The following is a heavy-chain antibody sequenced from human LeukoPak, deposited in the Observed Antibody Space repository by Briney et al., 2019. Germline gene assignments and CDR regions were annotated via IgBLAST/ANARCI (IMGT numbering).Heavy chain of an antibody. CDR3: ARVGYGDYYYYYGMDV. CDR1: GFTFDDYG. V-gene: IGHV3-20*01. J-gene: IGHJ6*02. Sequence: PGGSLRLSCAASGFTFDDYGMSWVRQAPGKGLEWVSGINWNGGSTGYADSVKGRFTISRDNAKNSLYLQMNSLRAEDTALYHCARVGYGDYYYYYGMDVWGQGTTVTVSS. D-gene: IGHD4-17*01. CDR2: INWNGGST.